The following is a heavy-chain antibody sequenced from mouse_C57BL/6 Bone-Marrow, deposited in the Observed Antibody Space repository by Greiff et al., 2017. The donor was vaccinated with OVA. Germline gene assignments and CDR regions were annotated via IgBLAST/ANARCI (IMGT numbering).Heavy chain of an antibody. J-gene: IGHJ3*01. Sequence: EVKLVESGGGLVQPGGSLTLSCAASGFTFSDYYMSWVRPTPEKRLVWVAYISNGGGSTSYPATVKGRFTISRDTAKNTLYLQMRRLKSEYTAMYYCARRLYHGGFAYWGQGTLVTVSA. D-gene: IGHD2-1*01. V-gene: IGHV5-12*01. CDR2: ISNGGGST. CDR1: GFTFSDYY. CDR3: ARRLYHGGFAY.